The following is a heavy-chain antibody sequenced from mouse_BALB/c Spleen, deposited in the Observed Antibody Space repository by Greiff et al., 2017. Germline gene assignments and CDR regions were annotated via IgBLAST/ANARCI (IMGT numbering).Heavy chain of an antibody. CDR2: IFPGSGNT. J-gene: IGHJ4*01. CDR1: GYSFTSYY. D-gene: IGHD1-2*01. V-gene: IGHV1-66*01. CDR3: ARSGYMGMDY. Sequence: VQLHQSGPELVKPGASVKISCKASGYSFTSYYIHWVKQRPGQGLEWIGWIFPGSGNTKYNEKFKGKATLTADTSSSTAYMQLSSLTSEDSAVYFCARSGYMGMDYWGQGTSVTVSS.